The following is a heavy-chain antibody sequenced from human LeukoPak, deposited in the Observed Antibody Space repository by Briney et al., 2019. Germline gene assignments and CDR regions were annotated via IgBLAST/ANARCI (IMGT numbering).Heavy chain of an antibody. Sequence: SQTLSLTCAISGDSVSSNSAAWNWIRQSPSRGLEWLGRTYYRSKWYNDYAVSVKGRITINPDTSKNQFSLQLNSVTPEDTAVYYCARTMTTVMPRADWFDPWGQGTLVTVSS. CDR3: ARTMTTVMPRADWFDP. J-gene: IGHJ5*02. V-gene: IGHV6-1*01. D-gene: IGHD4-11*01. CDR2: TYYRSKWYN. CDR1: GDSVSSNSAA.